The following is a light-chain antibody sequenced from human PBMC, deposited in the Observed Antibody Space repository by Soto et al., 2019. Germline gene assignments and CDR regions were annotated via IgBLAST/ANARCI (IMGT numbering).Light chain of an antibody. Sequence: QSAPTQPASVSGSPGQSITISCTGTSSDIGGYNSVSWYQQHPGKAPKLIISTVTNRPSGVSDRFSGSKSGNTASLTISGLQAEDEADYYCSYFTSSIDYVFGTGTKLTVL. CDR2: TVT. J-gene: IGLJ1*01. CDR1: SSDIGGYNS. CDR3: SYFTSSIDYV. V-gene: IGLV2-14*03.